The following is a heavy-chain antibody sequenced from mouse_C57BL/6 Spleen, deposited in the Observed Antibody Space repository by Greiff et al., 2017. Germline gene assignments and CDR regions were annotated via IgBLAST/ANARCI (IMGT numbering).Heavy chain of an antibody. CDR2: IDPNSGGT. CDR3: ARYSSGYEYFDY. D-gene: IGHD3-2*02. Sequence: QVHVKQPGAELVKPGASVKLSCKASGYTFTSYWMPWVKQRPGRGLEWIGRIDPNSGGTKYNEKFKSKATLTVDKPSSTAYMQLSSLTSEDSAVYYGARYSSGYEYFDYWGKGTTLTVSS. J-gene: IGHJ2*01. CDR1: GYTFTSYW. V-gene: IGHV1-72*01.